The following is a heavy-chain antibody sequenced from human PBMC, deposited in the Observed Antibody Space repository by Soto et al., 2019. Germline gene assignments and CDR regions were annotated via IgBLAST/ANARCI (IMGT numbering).Heavy chain of an antibody. J-gene: IGHJ4*02. V-gene: IGHV4-30-2*01. Sequence: SETLSLTCAVSGGSISSGGYSWSWIRQPPGKGLEWIGYIYHSGSTYYNPSLKSRVTISVDRSKNQFSLKLSSVTAADTAVYYRARSYYFDYWGQGTLVTVSS. CDR3: ARSYYFDY. CDR2: IYHSGST. CDR1: GGSISSGGYS.